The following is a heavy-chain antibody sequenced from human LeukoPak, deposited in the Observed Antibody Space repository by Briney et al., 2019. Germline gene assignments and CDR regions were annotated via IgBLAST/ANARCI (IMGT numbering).Heavy chain of an antibody. V-gene: IGHV4-39*07. CDR3: ARVYYSNSYDYWYFDL. D-gene: IGHD6-13*01. CDR2: IYYSGST. J-gene: IGHJ2*01. CDR1: GGSISSSSYY. Sequence: SETLSLTCTVSGGSISSSSYYWGWIRQPPGKGLEWIGSIYYSGSTYYNPSLKSRVTISVDTSKNQFSLKLTSVTAADTAVYYCARVYYSNSYDYWYFDLWGRGTLVTVSS.